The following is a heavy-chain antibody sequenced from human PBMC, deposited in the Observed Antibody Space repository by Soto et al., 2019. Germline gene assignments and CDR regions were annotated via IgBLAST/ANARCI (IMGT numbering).Heavy chain of an antibody. Sequence: QVQLQESGPGLVKPSQTLSLTCTVSGGSISSGGYYWSWIRQHPGKGLEWIGYIYYSGSTYYNPYLKSRVTISVDTSKNQFSLKLSSVTAADTAVYYCARTVRGYSYGYYFDYWGQGTLVTVSS. CDR1: GGSISSGGYY. D-gene: IGHD5-18*01. CDR2: IYYSGST. J-gene: IGHJ4*02. V-gene: IGHV4-31*03. CDR3: ARTVRGYSYGYYFDY.